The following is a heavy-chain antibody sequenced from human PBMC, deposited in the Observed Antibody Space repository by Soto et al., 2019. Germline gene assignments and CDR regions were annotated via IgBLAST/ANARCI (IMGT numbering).Heavy chain of an antibody. J-gene: IGHJ5*02. CDR2: IYYSGST. CDR3: ATGRYRIRGPAATNWFDP. Sequence: TSETLSLTCTVSGGSISSGDYYWSWIRQPPGKGLEWIGYIYYSGSTYYNPSLKSRVTISVDTSKNQFSLKLSSVTAADTAVYYCATGRYRIRGPAATNWFDPWGQGTLVTV. V-gene: IGHV4-30-4*01. D-gene: IGHD2-15*01. CDR1: GGSISSGDYY.